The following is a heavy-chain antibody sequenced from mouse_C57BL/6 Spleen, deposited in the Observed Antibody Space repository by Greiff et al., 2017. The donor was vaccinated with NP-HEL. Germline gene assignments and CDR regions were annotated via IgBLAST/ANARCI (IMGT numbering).Heavy chain of an antibody. CDR3: ARDRANWDFDY. J-gene: IGHJ2*01. CDR1: GFTFSSYA. V-gene: IGHV5-4*01. D-gene: IGHD4-1*01. Sequence: EVKVVESGGGLVKPGGSLKLSCAASGFTFSSYAMSWVRQTPEKRLEWVATISDGGSYTYYPDNVKGRFTISRDNAKNNLYLQMSHLKSEDTAMYYCARDRANWDFDYWGQGTTLTVSS. CDR2: ISDGGSYT.